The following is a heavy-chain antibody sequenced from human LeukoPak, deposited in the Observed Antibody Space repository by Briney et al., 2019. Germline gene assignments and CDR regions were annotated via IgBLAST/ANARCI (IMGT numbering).Heavy chain of an antibody. CDR3: ARVGSQAAAGTYYYGMDV. Sequence: GESLQISCKGSGYSFTSYWIGWVRQMPGKGLEWMGIIYPGDSDTRYSPSFQGQVTISADKSISTAYLQWSSLKASDTAMYYCARVGSQAAAGTYYYGMDVWGQGTTVTVSS. V-gene: IGHV5-51*01. J-gene: IGHJ6*02. D-gene: IGHD6-13*01. CDR2: IYPGDSDT. CDR1: GYSFTSYW.